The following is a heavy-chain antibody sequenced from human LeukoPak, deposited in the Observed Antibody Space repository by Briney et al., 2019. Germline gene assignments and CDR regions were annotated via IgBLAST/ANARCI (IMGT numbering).Heavy chain of an antibody. Sequence: GRSLRLSCAASGFTFSSYGMHWVRQAPGKGLEWVAVISYDGSNKYYADSVKGRFTISRDNSKNTLYLQMNSLRAEDTAVYYCARDYDFWSGYYRVPDFDYWGQGTLVTVSS. V-gene: IGHV3-30*03. CDR3: ARDYDFWSGYYRVPDFDY. D-gene: IGHD3-3*01. J-gene: IGHJ4*02. CDR2: ISYDGSNK. CDR1: GFTFSSYG.